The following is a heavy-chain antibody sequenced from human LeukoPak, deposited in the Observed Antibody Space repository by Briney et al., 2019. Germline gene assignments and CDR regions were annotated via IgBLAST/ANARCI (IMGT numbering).Heavy chain of an antibody. CDR2: IYYSGST. Sequence: SETLSLTCTVSGGSISSGGYYWSWIRQHPGKGLEWIGYIYYSGSTYYNPPLKSRVTISVDTSKNQFSLKLSSVTAADTAVYYCASLDYGDYYFDYWGQGTLVTVSS. CDR3: ASLDYGDYYFDY. V-gene: IGHV4-31*03. CDR1: GGSISSGGYY. D-gene: IGHD4-17*01. J-gene: IGHJ4*02.